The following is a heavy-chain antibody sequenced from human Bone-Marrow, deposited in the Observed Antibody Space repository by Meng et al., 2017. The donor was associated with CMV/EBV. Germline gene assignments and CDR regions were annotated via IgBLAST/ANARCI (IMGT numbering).Heavy chain of an antibody. V-gene: IGHV3-74*01. CDR1: GFTFSNSW. CDR3: AKSTYTASRNDP. CDR2: MNSDGTII. Sequence: SCTASGFTFSNSWMHWVRQAPGKGLVWVSRMNSDGTIINYADSVRGRFTISRDNAKNTLYLQMNSLRVEDTAIYYCAKSTYTASRNDPWGQGTLVTVSS. D-gene: IGHD2-2*02. J-gene: IGHJ5*02.